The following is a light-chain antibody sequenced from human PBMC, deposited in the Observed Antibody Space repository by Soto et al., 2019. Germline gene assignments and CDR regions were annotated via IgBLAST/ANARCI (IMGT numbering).Light chain of an antibody. CDR3: LSYTTSSTYV. J-gene: IGLJ1*01. V-gene: IGLV2-14*03. CDR2: DVS. Sequence: QSALTQPASVSGSPGQSITIPCTGTCSDVGGYNYVSWYQQHPGIAPKVMIYDVSNRPSGVSNRFSGSKSGNTASLTISGLQAEDEADYYCLSYTTSSTYVFGTGTKVTVL. CDR1: CSDVGGYNY.